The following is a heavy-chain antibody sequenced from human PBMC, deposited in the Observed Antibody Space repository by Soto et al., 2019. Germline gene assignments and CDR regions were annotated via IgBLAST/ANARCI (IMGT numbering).Heavy chain of an antibody. Sequence: GGSLRLSCAASGFTFSSYAMHWVRQAPGKGLEWVAVISYDGSNKYYADSVKGRFTISRDNSKNTLYLQMNSLRVEDTAVYYCARAQDSRGKLPQFDYWGQGTLVTVSS. V-gene: IGHV3-30-3*01. CDR3: ARAQDSRGKLPQFDY. CDR2: ISYDGSNK. J-gene: IGHJ4*02. D-gene: IGHD2-15*01. CDR1: GFTFSSYA.